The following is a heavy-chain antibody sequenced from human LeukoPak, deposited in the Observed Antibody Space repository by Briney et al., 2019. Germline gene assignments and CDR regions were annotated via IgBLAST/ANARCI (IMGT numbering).Heavy chain of an antibody. V-gene: IGHV4-61*02. Sequence: PSQTLSLTCTVSGASISSGSYYWSWIRQPAGKGLEWIGRIYASGSTNYNPSLKSRVTISVDTSKNQFSLRLSSVTAADTAVYYCARDWGVSARPGYMDVWGKGTTVTVSS. CDR1: GASISSGSYY. CDR3: ARDWGVSARPGYMDV. J-gene: IGHJ6*03. D-gene: IGHD6-6*01. CDR2: IYASGST.